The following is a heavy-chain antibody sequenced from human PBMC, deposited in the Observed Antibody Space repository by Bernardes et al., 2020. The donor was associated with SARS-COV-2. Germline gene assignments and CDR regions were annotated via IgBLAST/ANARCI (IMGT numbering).Heavy chain of an antibody. CDR1: GFTLSSYW. V-gene: IGHV3-7*01. J-gene: IGHJ6*02. Sequence: GGSLILSCAASGFTLSSYWMSWVRQAPGKGLEWVANIKQDGSDKYYLDSVKGRFTVSRDNAKNSLYLQMNSLRVEDTALYYCARDLDSGMDVWGQGTTVTVSS. CDR3: ARDLDSGMDV. CDR2: IKQDGSDK.